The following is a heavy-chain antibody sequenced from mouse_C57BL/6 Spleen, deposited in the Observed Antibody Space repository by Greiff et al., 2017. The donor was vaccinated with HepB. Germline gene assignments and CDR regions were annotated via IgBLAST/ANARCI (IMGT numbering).Heavy chain of an antibody. V-gene: IGHV2-2*01. CDR1: GFSLTSYG. J-gene: IGHJ2*01. D-gene: IGHD1-1*01. Sequence: VKLQESGPGLVQPSQSLSITCTVSGFSLTSYGVHWVRQSPGKGLEWLGVIWSGGSTDYNAAFISRLSISKDNSKSQVFFKMNSLQADDTAIYYCARNSPIYYYGSSYEYFDYWGQGTTLTVSS. CDR2: IWSGGST. CDR3: ARNSPIYYYGSSYEYFDY.